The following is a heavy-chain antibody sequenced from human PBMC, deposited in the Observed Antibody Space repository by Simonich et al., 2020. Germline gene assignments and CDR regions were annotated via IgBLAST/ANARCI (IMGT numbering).Heavy chain of an antibody. CDR2: IYHSGST. J-gene: IGHJ6*02. CDR1: GYSISSGYY. Sequence: QVQLQESGPGLVKPSETLSLTCAVSGYSISSGYYWGGIRQPPGKGLEWIGIIYHSGSTYYTPSLKSRVTISVDTSKNQFSLKLSSVTAADTAVYYCARVGYSNYYYYGMDVWGQGTTVTVSS. D-gene: IGHD6-13*01. V-gene: IGHV4-38-2*01. CDR3: ARVGYSNYYYYGMDV.